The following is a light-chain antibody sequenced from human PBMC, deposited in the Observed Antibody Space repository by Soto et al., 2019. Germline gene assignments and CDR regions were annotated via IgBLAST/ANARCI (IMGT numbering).Light chain of an antibody. Sequence: EIVLTQSRGTLSLSPGERATLSCSASQSVSSSYLAWYQQKPGQAPRLLIYGASSRATGIPDRFSGSGSGTDFTLTISRLEPEDFAVYYCQQYGSSPYTFGQGTKLEIK. CDR1: QSVSSSY. CDR3: QQYGSSPYT. J-gene: IGKJ2*01. CDR2: GAS. V-gene: IGKV3-20*01.